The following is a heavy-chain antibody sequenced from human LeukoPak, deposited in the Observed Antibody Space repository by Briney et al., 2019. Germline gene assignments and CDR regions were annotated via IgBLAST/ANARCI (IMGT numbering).Heavy chain of an antibody. CDR2: IYTSGST. V-gene: IGHV4-61*02. CDR3: AREGVESVWFGESPNRYYFDY. Sequence: SETLSLTCTVSGGSISSGSYYWSWIRQPAGKGLEWIGRIYTSGSTNYNPSLKSRVTISVDTSKNQFSLKLSSVTAADTAVYYCAREGVESVWFGESPNRYYFDYWGQGTLVTVSS. J-gene: IGHJ4*02. CDR1: GGSISSGSYY. D-gene: IGHD3-10*01.